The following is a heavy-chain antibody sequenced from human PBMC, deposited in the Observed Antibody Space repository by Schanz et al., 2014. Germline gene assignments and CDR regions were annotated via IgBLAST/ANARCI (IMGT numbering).Heavy chain of an antibody. J-gene: IGHJ4*02. CDR3: ARDGDLDS. CDR2: ISAQTGDT. Sequence: QGQLVQSGPEVKEPGASVKVSCEASRYTFNTYGLNWVRQAPGQGLEWIGWISAQTGDTRYAQKMQGRVTMTRDTSASTAYMELSSMRSEATAVYYCARDGDLDSWGQGTLV. V-gene: IGHV1-18*01. CDR1: RYTFNTYG.